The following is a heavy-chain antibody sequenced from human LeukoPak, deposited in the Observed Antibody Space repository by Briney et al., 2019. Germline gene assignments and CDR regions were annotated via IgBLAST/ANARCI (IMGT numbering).Heavy chain of an antibody. D-gene: IGHD3-3*01. CDR3: ARPKHDFWSGYEGGYFDY. V-gene: IGHV1-3*01. CDR1: GYTFTSYA. Sequence: ASVKVSCKASGYTFTSYAMHWVRQAPGQRLEWMGWINAGNGNTKYSQKFQGRVTITRGTSASTAYMELSSLRSEDTAVYYCARPKHDFWSGYEGGYFDYWGQGTLVTVSS. CDR2: INAGNGNT. J-gene: IGHJ4*02.